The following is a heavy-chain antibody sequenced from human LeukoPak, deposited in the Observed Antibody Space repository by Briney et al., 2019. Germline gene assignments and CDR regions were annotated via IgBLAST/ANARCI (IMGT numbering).Heavy chain of an antibody. Sequence: PGGSLRLSCAASGFTFDDHGMSWVRQAPGKGLEWVSAISGSGGSTYYADSVKGRFTISRDNSKNTLYLQMNSLRAEDTAVYYCAKEIAAAGIDAFDIWGQGTMVTVSS. CDR1: GFTFDDHG. CDR3: AKEIAAAGIDAFDI. D-gene: IGHD6-13*01. V-gene: IGHV3-23*01. J-gene: IGHJ3*02. CDR2: ISGSGGST.